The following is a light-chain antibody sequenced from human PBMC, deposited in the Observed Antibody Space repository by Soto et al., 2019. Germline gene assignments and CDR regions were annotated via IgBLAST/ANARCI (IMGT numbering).Light chain of an antibody. CDR1: QSVSSY. J-gene: IGKJ5*01. CDR2: DAS. CDR3: QQRSNWPIT. V-gene: IGKV3-11*01. Sequence: EMVMTQSPATLSVYQGERATLSCRASQSVSSYLAWYQQKPGQAPRLLIYDASNRATGIPARFSGSGSGTDFTLTISSLEPEDFAVYYCQQRSNWPITFCQGTRLEIK.